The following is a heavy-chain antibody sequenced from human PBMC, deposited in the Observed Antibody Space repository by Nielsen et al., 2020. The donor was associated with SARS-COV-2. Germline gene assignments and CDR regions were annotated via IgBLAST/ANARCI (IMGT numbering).Heavy chain of an antibody. V-gene: IGHV4-59*01. Sequence: SETLSLTCTVSGGSISGYYWSWIRQAPGKELEWIGYIYYSGSTNYNPSLKSRVTISVDRSKNQFSLKLISVTAADTAVYYCASPTGKWRWDDGNDAFDMWGQGTMVTVSS. CDR2: IYYSGST. CDR3: ASPTGKWRWDDGNDAFDM. CDR1: GGSISGYY. D-gene: IGHD1-1*01. J-gene: IGHJ3*02.